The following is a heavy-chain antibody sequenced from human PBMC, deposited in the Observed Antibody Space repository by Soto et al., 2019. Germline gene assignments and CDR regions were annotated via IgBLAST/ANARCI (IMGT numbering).Heavy chain of an antibody. J-gene: IGHJ4*02. V-gene: IGHV3-74*01. CDR3: ARESEDLTSNFDY. CDR1: GFTFSDYW. CDR2: ITNDGSST. Sequence: GGSLRLSCAASGFTFSDYWMHWVRQAPGKGLVWVSRITNDGSSTTYGDSMKGRFTISRDNAKNSLYLEMNSLRAEDTAVYYCARESEDLTSNFDYWGQGTLVTVSS.